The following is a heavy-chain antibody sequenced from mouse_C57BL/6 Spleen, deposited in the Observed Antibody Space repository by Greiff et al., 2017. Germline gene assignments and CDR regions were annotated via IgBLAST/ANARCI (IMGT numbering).Heavy chain of an antibody. CDR3: ARSGYYFDY. CDR1: GYTFTSYW. V-gene: IGHV1-55*01. CDR2: IYPGSGST. Sequence: QVQLQQPGAELVKPGASVKMSCKASGYTFTSYWITWVKQRPGQGLEWIGDIYPGSGSTNYNEKFKSKATLTLDTSSSTAYMQLSSLTSEDSAVYYCARSGYYFDYWGQGTTLTVSS. J-gene: IGHJ2*01.